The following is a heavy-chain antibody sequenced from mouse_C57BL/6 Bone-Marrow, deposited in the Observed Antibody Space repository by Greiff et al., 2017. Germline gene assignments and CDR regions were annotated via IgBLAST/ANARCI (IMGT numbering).Heavy chain of an antibody. J-gene: IGHJ4*01. D-gene: IGHD1-1*01. CDR2: IDPSDSYT. Sequence: QVHVKQPGAELVKPGASVKLSCKASGYTFTSYWMQWVKQRPGQGLEWIGEIDPSDSYTNYNQKFKGKATLTVDTSSSTAYMQLSSLTSEDSAVYYCARSLIYYYGTYAMDYWCQGTSVTVSS. V-gene: IGHV1-50*01. CDR1: GYTFTSYW. CDR3: ARSLIYYYGTYAMDY.